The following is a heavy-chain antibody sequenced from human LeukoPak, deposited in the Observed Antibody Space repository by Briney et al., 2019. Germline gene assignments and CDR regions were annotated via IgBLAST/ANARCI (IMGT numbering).Heavy chain of an antibody. V-gene: IGHV4-39*01. CDR2: IHPHGTM. D-gene: IGHD1-26*01. J-gene: IGHJ4*02. CDR3: SRGWDACKLGNY. CDR1: DESISSSSYY. Sequence: SETLSLTCSASDESISSSSYYWGWIRQPPGKGLEWIGTIHPHGTMYYNPSLRSRVTVSVDKSKSLFSLKLSSVTAADTAAYYCSRGWDACKLGNYWGRGSLVTVSS.